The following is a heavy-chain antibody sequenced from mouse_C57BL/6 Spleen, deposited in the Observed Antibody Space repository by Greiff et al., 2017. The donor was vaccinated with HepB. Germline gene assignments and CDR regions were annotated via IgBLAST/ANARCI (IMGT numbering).Heavy chain of an antibody. CDR1: GYTFTDYY. D-gene: IGHD2-4*01. J-gene: IGHJ3*01. CDR3: ARPLYDYRAWFAY. Sequence: EVKLMESGPELVKPGASVKISCKASGYTFTDYYMNWVKQSHGKSLEWIGDINPNNGGTSYNQKFKGKATLTVDKSSSTAYMELRSLTSEDSAVYYCARPLYDYRAWFAYWGQGTLVTVSA. CDR2: INPNNGGT. V-gene: IGHV1-26*01.